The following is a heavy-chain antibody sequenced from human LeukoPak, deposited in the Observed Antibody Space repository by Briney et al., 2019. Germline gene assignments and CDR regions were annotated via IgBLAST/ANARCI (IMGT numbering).Heavy chain of an antibody. CDR1: GGSISSYY. J-gene: IGHJ4*02. D-gene: IGHD4-17*01. V-gene: IGHV4-59*01. CDR3: ARVQTDYGDYFDY. Sequence: PSETLSLTCTVSGGSISSYYWSWIRQPPGKGLEWIGYIYYSGGTNYNPSLKSRVTILVDTSKNQFSLKLSSVAAADTAVYYCARVQTDYGDYFDYWGQGTLVTVSS. CDR2: IYYSGGT.